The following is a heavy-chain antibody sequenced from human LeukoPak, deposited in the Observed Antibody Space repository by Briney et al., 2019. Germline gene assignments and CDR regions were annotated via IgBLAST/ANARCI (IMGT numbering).Heavy chain of an antibody. CDR3: ARARRVARDAFDI. CDR1: GFTFSDYY. V-gene: IGHV3-11*01. CDR2: ISSSGSTI. Sequence: GGSLRLSCAASGFTFSDYYMSWIRQAPGKGLEWVSYISSSGSTIYYADSVKGRFTISRDNAKNSLYLQMNSLRAEDTAVYYCARARRVARDAFDIWGQGTMVTFSS. D-gene: IGHD2-15*01. J-gene: IGHJ3*02.